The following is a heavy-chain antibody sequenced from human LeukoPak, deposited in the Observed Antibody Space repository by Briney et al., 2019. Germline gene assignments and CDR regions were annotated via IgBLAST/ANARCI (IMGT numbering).Heavy chain of an antibody. V-gene: IGHV3-30*18. J-gene: IGHJ4*02. CDR1: GFTFSSYG. D-gene: IGHD3-10*01. CDR3: AKVYYYGSGSYFPKSD. Sequence: GGSLRLSCAASGFTFSSYGMHWVRQAPGKGLEWVAVISYDGSNKYYADSVKGRFTISRDNSKNTLYLQMNSLRAEDTAVYYCAKVYYYGSGSYFPKSDWGQGTLVTVSS. CDR2: ISYDGSNK.